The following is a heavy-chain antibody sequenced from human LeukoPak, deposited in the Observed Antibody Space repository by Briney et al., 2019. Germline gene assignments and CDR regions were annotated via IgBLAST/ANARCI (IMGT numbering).Heavy chain of an antibody. CDR2: ISSSGSTI. Sequence: PGGSLRLSCAASGFTFSDYYMSWIRQAPGKGLEWVSYISSSGSTIYYADSVKGRFTISRDNAKNSLYPQMNSLRAEDTAVYYCARDLSGGYSSGWYSYFDYWGQGTLVTVSS. CDR3: ARDLSGGYSSGWYSYFDY. V-gene: IGHV3-11*01. J-gene: IGHJ4*02. CDR1: GFTFSDYY. D-gene: IGHD6-19*01.